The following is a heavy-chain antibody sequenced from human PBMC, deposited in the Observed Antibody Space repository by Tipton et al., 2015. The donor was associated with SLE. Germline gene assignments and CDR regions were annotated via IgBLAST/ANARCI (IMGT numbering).Heavy chain of an antibody. V-gene: IGHV4-61*02. Sequence: TLSLTCTVSGDSITSGNYYWSWIRQAAEKGLEWIGRINTSGSSDYNPSLKSRVTISVDTSKNQFSLKLSSVTAADTAVYYCARGLAMVRGDSMDYWGQGTLVTVSS. J-gene: IGHJ4*02. D-gene: IGHD3-10*01. CDR3: ARGLAMVRGDSMDY. CDR2: INTSGSS. CDR1: GDSITSGNYY.